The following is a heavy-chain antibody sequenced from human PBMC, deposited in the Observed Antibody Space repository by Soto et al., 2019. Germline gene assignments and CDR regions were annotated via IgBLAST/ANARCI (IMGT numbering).Heavy chain of an antibody. CDR2: ISAYNGNT. V-gene: IGHV1-18*01. D-gene: IGHD6-19*01. Sequence: ASVKVSCKASGYTFTSYGIIWVRQAPGQGLEWMGWISAYNGNTNYAQKLQGRVTMTTDTSTSTAYMELRSLRSDDTAVYYCARSIAVAGTWKYFQHWGQGTLVTVSS. CDR3: ARSIAVAGTWKYFQH. CDR1: GYTFTSYG. J-gene: IGHJ1*01.